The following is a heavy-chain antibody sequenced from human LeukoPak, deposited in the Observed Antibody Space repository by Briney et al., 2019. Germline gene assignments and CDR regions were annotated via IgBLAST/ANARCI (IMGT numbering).Heavy chain of an antibody. D-gene: IGHD6-13*01. CDR2: IYYSGST. Sequence: SETLSLTCTVSGGSISSSSYYWGWIRQPPGKGLEWIGSIYYSGSTYYNPSLKSRVTISVDTSKNQFSLKLSSVTAADTAVYYCSGGAAAPYYYYMDVWGKGTTVTVFS. CDR1: GGSISSSSYY. CDR3: SGGAAAPYYYYMDV. V-gene: IGHV4-39*07. J-gene: IGHJ6*03.